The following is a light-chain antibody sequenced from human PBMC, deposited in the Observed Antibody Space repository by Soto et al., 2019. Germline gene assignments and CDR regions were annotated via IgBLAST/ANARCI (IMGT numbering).Light chain of an antibody. V-gene: IGLV2-14*03. J-gene: IGLJ1*01. CDR2: DVN. CDR3: SSYSSSSLYV. Sequence: QSALTQPACVSGSPGQSRTISCTGTSSDVGGYNYVSWYQHHPGKAPKLMIYDVNNRPSGVSNRFFGSKSGNTASLTISGLQAEDEADYYCSSYSSSSLYVFGTATKLTVL. CDR1: SSDVGGYNY.